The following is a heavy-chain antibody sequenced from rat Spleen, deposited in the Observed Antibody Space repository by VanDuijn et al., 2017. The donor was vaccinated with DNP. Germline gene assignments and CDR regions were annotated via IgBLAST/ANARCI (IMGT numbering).Heavy chain of an antibody. CDR2: ISTGGDNT. Sequence: EVQLVETGGGLVQPGRSLKLSCVASGFTFSSYWMYWIRQSPTKGLEWVTSISTGGDNTYYGDSVKGRFTISRDIAKRTLYLQMDSLRSEDTATYYCARGELGARFAYWGQGTLVTVSS. D-gene: IGHD5-1*01. V-gene: IGHV5-25*01. CDR1: GFTFSSYW. J-gene: IGHJ3*01. CDR3: ARGELGARFAY.